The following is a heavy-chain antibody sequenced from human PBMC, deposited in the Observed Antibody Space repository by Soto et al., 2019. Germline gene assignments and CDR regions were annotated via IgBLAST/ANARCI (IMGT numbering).Heavy chain of an antibody. V-gene: IGHV4-34*01. CDR3: ARGYGSGSYYYYYYYGMDV. D-gene: IGHD3-10*01. CDR2: INHSGST. CDR1: GGSFSGYY. J-gene: IGHJ6*02. Sequence: QVQLQQWGAGLLKPSETLSLTCAVYGGSFSGYYWSWIRQPPGKGLEWIGEINHSGSTNYNPSLKSRVTISVDTSKNQFSLKLSSVTAADTAVYYCARGYGSGSYYYYYYYGMDVWGQGTTVTVSS.